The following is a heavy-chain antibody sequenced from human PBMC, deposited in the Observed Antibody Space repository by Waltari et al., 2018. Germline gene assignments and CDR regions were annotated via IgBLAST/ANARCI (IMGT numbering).Heavy chain of an antibody. CDR1: GGSISSYY. D-gene: IGHD3-10*01. Sequence: QVQLQESGPGLVKPSETLSLTCTVSGGSISSYYWSWIRQPPGKGLEWIGYIYYSGSTNSNPSLKSRVTISVDTSASTAYMELSSLRSEDTAVYYCARGGTMVAPDPHWGQGTLVTVSS. J-gene: IGHJ4*02. CDR2: IYYSGST. CDR3: ARGGTMVAPDPH. V-gene: IGHV4-59*01.